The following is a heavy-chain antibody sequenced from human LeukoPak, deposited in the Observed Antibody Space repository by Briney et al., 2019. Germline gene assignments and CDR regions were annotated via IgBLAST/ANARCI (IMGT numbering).Heavy chain of an antibody. Sequence: GGSLRLSCAASGFTFSSFAMHWVRQAPGKGLEWVAVISYDGNNKYYADSVRGRFTISRDNSKNTLYLQMNSLRDEDTAVYYCAKDAEHSSGWYPGNWGQGTLVIVSS. V-gene: IGHV3-30*04. CDR2: ISYDGNNK. CDR3: AKDAEHSSGWYPGN. D-gene: IGHD6-13*01. CDR1: GFTFSSFA. J-gene: IGHJ4*02.